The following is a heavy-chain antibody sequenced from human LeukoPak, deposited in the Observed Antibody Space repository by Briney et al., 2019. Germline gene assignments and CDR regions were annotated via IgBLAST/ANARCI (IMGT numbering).Heavy chain of an antibody. V-gene: IGHV1-24*01. D-gene: IGHD3-3*01. Sequence: ASVKVSCKVSGYTLTELSMHWVRQAPGKGLEWMGGFDPEDGETIYAQKFQGRVTMTEDTSTDTAYMELSSLRSEDTAVYYCARAGTGDFWSGENWYFDLWGRGTLVTVSS. CDR1: GYTLTELS. J-gene: IGHJ2*01. CDR3: ARAGTGDFWSGENWYFDL. CDR2: FDPEDGET.